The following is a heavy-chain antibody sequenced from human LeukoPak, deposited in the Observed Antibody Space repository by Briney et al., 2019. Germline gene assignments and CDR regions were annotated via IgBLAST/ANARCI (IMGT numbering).Heavy chain of an antibody. J-gene: IGHJ4*02. CDR1: GFTFSSYS. V-gene: IGHV3-21*04. CDR2: ISSSSSYI. CDR3: AKVRGTEESRYFDY. Sequence: GGSLRLSCAASGFTFSSYSMNWVRQAPGKGLEWVSSISSSSSYIYYADSVKGRFTISRDNAKNSLYLQMNSLRAEDTALYYCAKVRGTEESRYFDYWGQGTLVTVSS. D-gene: IGHD3-3*01.